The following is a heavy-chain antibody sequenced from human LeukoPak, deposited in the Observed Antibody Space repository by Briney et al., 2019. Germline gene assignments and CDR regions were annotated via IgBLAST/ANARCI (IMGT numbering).Heavy chain of an antibody. CDR2: ISPSGTTI. CDR1: RFTFSTYE. J-gene: IGHJ4*02. CDR3: ARKTFGTVYFDY. V-gene: IGHV3-48*03. Sequence: PGGSLRLSCAASRFTFSTYEMNWARQAPGKGLEWVSYISPSGTTIYYAESVKGRFTIFRDNAKNSVYLQMNSLRVEDTAVYYCARKTFGTVYFDYWGQGILVTVSS. D-gene: IGHD1-1*01.